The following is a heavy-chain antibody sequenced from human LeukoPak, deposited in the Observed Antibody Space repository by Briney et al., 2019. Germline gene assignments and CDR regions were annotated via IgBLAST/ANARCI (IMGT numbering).Heavy chain of an antibody. Sequence: GGSLRLSCAASGFTFSSYAMSWVRQAPGKGLEWVSAISGSGGSTYYADSVKGRFTISRDNSKNTLYLQMNSLRAEDTAVYYCARDLFCSTTSCYGGFGPWGQGTLVTASS. CDR2: ISGSGGST. J-gene: IGHJ5*02. D-gene: IGHD2-2*01. V-gene: IGHV3-23*01. CDR3: ARDLFCSTTSCYGGFGP. CDR1: GFTFSSYA.